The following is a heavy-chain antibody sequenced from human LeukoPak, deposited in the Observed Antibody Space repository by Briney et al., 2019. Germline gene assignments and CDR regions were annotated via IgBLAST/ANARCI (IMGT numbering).Heavy chain of an antibody. D-gene: IGHD2-15*01. CDR2: ISSNGGST. CDR3: ATCSGGSCYEGYFDY. Sequence: SGGSLRLSCAASGFTFSSYAMHWVRQASGKGLEYVSAISSNGGSTYYANSVKGRFTISRDNSKNTLYLQMGSLRAEDMAVYYCATCSGGSCYEGYFDYWGQGTLVTVSS. V-gene: IGHV3-64*01. J-gene: IGHJ4*02. CDR1: GFTFSSYA.